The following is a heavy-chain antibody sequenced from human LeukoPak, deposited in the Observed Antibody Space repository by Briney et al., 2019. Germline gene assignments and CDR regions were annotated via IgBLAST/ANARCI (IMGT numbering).Heavy chain of an antibody. CDR2: VRSDGNNK. CDR3: ARDDFQSRHFDY. D-gene: IGHD2-21*02. V-gene: IGHV3-30*02. Sequence: GGSLRLSCAASGFTFSNYAMHWVRQAPGKGLEWVAFVRSDGNNKYYADSVKGRFTMSRDNFKNTLYLQMNSLRAEDTAVYYCARDDFQSRHFDYWGQGTLVTVSS. J-gene: IGHJ4*02. CDR1: GFTFSNYA.